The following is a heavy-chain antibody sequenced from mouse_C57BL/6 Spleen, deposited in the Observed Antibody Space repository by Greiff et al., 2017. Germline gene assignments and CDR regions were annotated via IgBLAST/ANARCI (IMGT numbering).Heavy chain of an antibody. CDR3: ARVSYYSDYFDY. J-gene: IGHJ2*01. CDR1: GYTFTNYG. V-gene: IGHV1-63*01. CDR2: IYPGGGNT. Sequence: QVQLKESGAELVRPGTSVKLSCKASGYTFTNYGIGWAKQRPGHGLEWIGDIYPGGGNTNYNEKFKGKATLTAAKSSSPAYMQLSSLTSEDSAIDYCARVSYYSDYFDYWGQGTTLTVSS. D-gene: IGHD2-12*01.